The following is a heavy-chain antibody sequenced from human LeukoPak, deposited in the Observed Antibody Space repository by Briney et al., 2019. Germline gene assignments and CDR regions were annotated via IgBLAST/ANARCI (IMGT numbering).Heavy chain of an antibody. CDR2: ISSSSSTI. CDR3: AYLGELSHSWFDP. D-gene: IGHD3-16*02. Sequence: GGSLRLSCAASGFTFSSYSMNWVRQAPGKGLEWVSYISSSSSTIYYADSVKGRFTISRDNAKNSLYLQMNSLRAEDTAVYYCAYLGELSHSWFDPWGQGTLVTVSS. CDR1: GFTFSSYS. J-gene: IGHJ5*02. V-gene: IGHV3-48*01.